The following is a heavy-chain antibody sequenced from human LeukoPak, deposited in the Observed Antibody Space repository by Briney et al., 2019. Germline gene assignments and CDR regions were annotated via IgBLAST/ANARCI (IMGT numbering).Heavy chain of an antibody. CDR2: INEDGSEK. CDR1: GFTFRTQW. J-gene: IGHJ6*04. Sequence: GGSPRLSCEVSGFTFRTQWMDWVRQAPGRGLEWVANINEDGSEKYYVDSVKGRFTIFRDNTKNSLYLQMNSLRAEDTAVYYCSRALEVWGKGTTVTVSS. V-gene: IGHV3-7*01. CDR3: SRALEV.